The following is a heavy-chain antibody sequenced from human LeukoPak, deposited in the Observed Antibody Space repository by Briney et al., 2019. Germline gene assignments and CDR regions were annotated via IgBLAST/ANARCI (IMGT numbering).Heavy chain of an antibody. J-gene: IGHJ4*02. CDR1: GFTFSNYD. V-gene: IGHV3-30*03. CDR2: ISYDGSKK. D-gene: IGHD3-22*01. CDR3: ARSLYDSSGYYYGKYYFDY. Sequence: PGGSLRLSCAASGFTFSNYDIHWVRQTPGKGLEWVAVISYDGSKKFYGDSVKGRFTISRDSSKNTLSLQMTNLRSEDTAVYYCARSLYDSSGYYYGKYYFDYWGQGTLVTVSS.